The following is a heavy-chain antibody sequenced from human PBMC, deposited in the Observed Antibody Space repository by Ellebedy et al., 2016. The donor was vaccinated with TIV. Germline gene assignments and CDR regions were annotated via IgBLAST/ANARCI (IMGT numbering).Heavy chain of an antibody. V-gene: IGHV4-61*08. D-gene: IGHD2-2*01. CDR1: GGSISSGGYY. CDR2: IYYSGST. CDR3: ASSGYCSSTSCGNWFDP. J-gene: IGHJ5*02. Sequence: SETLSLXXTVSGGSISSGGYYWSWIRQHPGKGLEWIGYIYYSGSTNYNPSLKSRVTISVDTSKNQFSLKLSSVTAADTAVYYCASSGYCSSTSCGNWFDPWGQGTLVTVSS.